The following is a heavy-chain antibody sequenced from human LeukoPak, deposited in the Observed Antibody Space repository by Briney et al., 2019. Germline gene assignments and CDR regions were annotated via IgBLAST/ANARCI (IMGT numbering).Heavy chain of an antibody. CDR3: AREPSDYGDY. CDR2: IYYSGST. J-gene: IGHJ4*02. CDR1: GGSISSSSYY. V-gene: IGHV4-39*07. Sequence: SETLSLTCTVSGGSISSSSYYWGWIRQPPGKGLEWIGSIYYSGSTYYNPSLKSRVIISVDTSKNQFSLKLSSVTAADTAVYYCAREPSDYGDYFGQGTLVTVSS.